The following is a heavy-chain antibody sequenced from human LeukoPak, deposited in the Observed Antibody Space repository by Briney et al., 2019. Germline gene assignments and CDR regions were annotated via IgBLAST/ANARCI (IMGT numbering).Heavy chain of an antibody. CDR1: GGTFSSYA. D-gene: IGHD2-15*01. Sequence: ASVKVSCKASGGTFSSYAISWVRQAPGQGLEWMGRIIPIFGTANYAQKFQGRVAITADKSTSTAYMELSSLRSEDTAVYYCARGLRVVAATPSPIGYWGQGTLVTVSS. V-gene: IGHV1-69*06. J-gene: IGHJ4*02. CDR2: IIPIFGTA. CDR3: ARGLRVVAATPSPIGY.